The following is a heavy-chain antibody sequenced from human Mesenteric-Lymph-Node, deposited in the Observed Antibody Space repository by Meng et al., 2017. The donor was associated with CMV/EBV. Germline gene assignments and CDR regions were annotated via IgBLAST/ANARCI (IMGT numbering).Heavy chain of an antibody. CDR3: ARAPLPPALRYFDL. CDR1: GDSIDSGDYY. CDR2: VFKTGTT. Sequence: SGDSIDSGDYYWYWIRQSPEKGLEWLGYVFKTGTTHYNPSIESRIVMSLDTSKNFFSLTLTSVTAADTAIYFCARAPLPPALRYFDLWGRGSLVTVSS. J-gene: IGHJ2*01. V-gene: IGHV4-30-4*01.